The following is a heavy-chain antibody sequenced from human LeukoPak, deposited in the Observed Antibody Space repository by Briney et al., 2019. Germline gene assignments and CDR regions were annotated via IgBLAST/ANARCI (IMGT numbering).Heavy chain of an antibody. Sequence: GGSLRLSCAASGFTFDDYAMHWVRQGPGKGLDWVSSITWSSGTIAYADSVKGRFTISRDNAKNSLYLQMNSLRAEDTALYFCAKAREEGYHYMDVWGKGTTVTVSS. CDR3: AKAREEGYHYMDV. V-gene: IGHV3-9*01. CDR1: GFTFDDYA. CDR2: ITWSSGTI. J-gene: IGHJ6*03.